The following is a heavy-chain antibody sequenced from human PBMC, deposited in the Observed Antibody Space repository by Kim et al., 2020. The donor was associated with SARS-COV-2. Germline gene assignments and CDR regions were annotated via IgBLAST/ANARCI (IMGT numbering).Heavy chain of an antibody. D-gene: IGHD4-4*01. V-gene: IGHV3-23*01. CDR1: GFTFSTYD. Sequence: GGSLRLSCTASGFTFSTYDMTWVRQAPGKGLEWVSSITGGGDTTYYTASVKGRVSISRENSTNSLFLQMNSMRADDTTVYYCSEGRGRNKYYYFDFWGQGTPVSLSS. J-gene: IGHJ4*02. CDR3: SEGRGRNKYYYFDF. CDR2: ITGGGDTT.